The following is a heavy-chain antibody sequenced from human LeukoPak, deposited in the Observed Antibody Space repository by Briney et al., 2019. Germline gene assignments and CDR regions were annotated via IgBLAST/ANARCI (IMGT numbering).Heavy chain of an antibody. CDR2: ISHSGST. V-gene: IGHV4-34*01. Sequence: SETLSLTCAVYGGSFSGYYWSWIRQPPGKGLEWIGEISHSGSTNYNPSLKSRVTISVDTSKNQFSLKLSSVTAADTAVYYCARADYDFWSGYYRGCWFDPWGQGTLVTVSS. D-gene: IGHD3-3*01. J-gene: IGHJ5*02. CDR1: GGSFSGYY. CDR3: ARADYDFWSGYYRGCWFDP.